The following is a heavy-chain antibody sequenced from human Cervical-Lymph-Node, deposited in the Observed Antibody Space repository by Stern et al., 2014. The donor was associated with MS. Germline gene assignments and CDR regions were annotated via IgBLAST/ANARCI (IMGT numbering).Heavy chain of an antibody. CDR2: IIPLLGIA. CDR3: ARDKGAISGVRIRAWGHMDV. CDR1: GGTFTNYA. Sequence: QVQLVQSGAEVKKPGSSVKVSCKASGGTFTNYAISWVRQAPGQGPEWMGGIIPLLGIASYVQKFRGRVTITADESTSTVYLERRSLRSEDAAVYYCARDKGAISGVRIRAWGHMDVWGQGTTVTVSS. D-gene: IGHD3-3*01. V-gene: IGHV1-69*01. J-gene: IGHJ6*02.